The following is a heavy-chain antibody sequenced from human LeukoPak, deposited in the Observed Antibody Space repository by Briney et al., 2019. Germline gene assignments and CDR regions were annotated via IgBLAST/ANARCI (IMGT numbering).Heavy chain of an antibody. V-gene: IGHV2-5*02. J-gene: IGHJ3*02. D-gene: IGHD5-18*01. CDR2: IYWDDDK. Sequence: SGPTLVKPTQTLTLTCTFSGFSLSTSGVGVGWIRQPPGKALEWLALIYWDDDKRYSPSLKSRLTITKDTSKNQVVLTMTNMDPVDTATYYCAHTLEDTAMVKGDAFDIWGQGTMVTVSS. CDR1: GFSLSTSGVG. CDR3: AHTLEDTAMVKGDAFDI.